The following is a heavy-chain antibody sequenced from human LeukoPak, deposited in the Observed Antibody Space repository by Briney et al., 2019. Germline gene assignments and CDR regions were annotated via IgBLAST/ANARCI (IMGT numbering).Heavy chain of an antibody. Sequence: SETLSLTCTVSGGSISSYYWSWIRQPAGKGLEWIGRIYTSGSTNYNPSLKSRVTMSVDTSKNQFSLKLSSVTAADTAVYYCARMSAYYDFWSGYRPEYYFDYWGQGTLVTVSS. J-gene: IGHJ4*02. CDR2: IYTSGST. V-gene: IGHV4-4*07. CDR3: ARMSAYYDFWSGYRPEYYFDY. CDR1: GGSISSYY. D-gene: IGHD3-3*01.